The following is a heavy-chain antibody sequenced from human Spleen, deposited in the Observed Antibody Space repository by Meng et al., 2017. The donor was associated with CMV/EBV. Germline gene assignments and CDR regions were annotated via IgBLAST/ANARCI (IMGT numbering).Heavy chain of an antibody. J-gene: IGHJ5*02. Sequence: LSLTCAASGYVFSGAAIHWVRQASGKGLEWVGRIRTKPNGSAAEYAASVKGRFTISRDDSKSTAYLEMNSLKIEDTAVYYCTRLWSTGGFDPWGQGTLVTVSS. V-gene: IGHV3-73*01. CDR3: TRLWSTGGFDP. CDR2: IRTKPNGSAA. CDR1: GYVFSGAA. D-gene: IGHD2-2*01.